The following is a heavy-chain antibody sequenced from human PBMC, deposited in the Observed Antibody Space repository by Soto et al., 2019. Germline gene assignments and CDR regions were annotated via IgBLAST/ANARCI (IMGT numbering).Heavy chain of an antibody. D-gene: IGHD6-13*01. CDR2: ISFDGTNT. CDR3: AKKPHNFTWYGSTGMDV. CDR1: GFSFSNYG. V-gene: IGHV3-30*18. Sequence: LRLSCAASGFSFSNYGIHWVRQAPGKGLEWVAFISFDGTNTYYTDYLRGRFTISRDNSKNTVYLQLNSLTAEDTAVYYCAKKPHNFTWYGSTGMDVWGQGTTVTVSS. J-gene: IGHJ6*02.